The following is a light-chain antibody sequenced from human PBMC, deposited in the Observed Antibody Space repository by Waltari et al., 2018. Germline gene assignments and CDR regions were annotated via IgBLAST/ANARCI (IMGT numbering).Light chain of an antibody. CDR1: QSISTY. J-gene: IGKJ1*01. Sequence: IMSTQSPGTLSSSPGERATFSCRASQSISTYLPWYQHKPGQAPSLLIYDASSRATGIPDRFSGSGSGTDFSLTISRLEPEDFAVYYCQKYGSLPATFGQGTKVEIK. V-gene: IGKV3-20*01. CDR3: QKYGSLPAT. CDR2: DAS.